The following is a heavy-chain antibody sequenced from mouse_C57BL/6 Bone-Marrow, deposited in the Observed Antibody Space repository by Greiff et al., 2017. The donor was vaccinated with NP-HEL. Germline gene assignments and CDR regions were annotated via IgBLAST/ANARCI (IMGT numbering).Heavy chain of an antibody. CDR2: IDPSDSYT. D-gene: IGHD2-4*01. Sequence: QVQLKQPGAELVMPGASVKLSCKASGYSFTSYWMHWVKQRPGQGLEWIGEIDPSDSYTNYNQKFKGKSTLTVDKSSSTAYMRLSSLTSEDSAVYYCARMIYYDYDGYYAMDYWGQGTSVTVSS. J-gene: IGHJ4*01. V-gene: IGHV1-69*01. CDR3: ARMIYYDYDGYYAMDY. CDR1: GYSFTSYW.